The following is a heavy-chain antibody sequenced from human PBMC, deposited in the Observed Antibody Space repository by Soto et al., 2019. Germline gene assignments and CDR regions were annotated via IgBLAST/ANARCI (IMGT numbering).Heavy chain of an antibody. CDR3: ATDGARGYDILTGSKGMDV. V-gene: IGHV1-24*01. CDR2: FDPEDGET. D-gene: IGHD3-9*01. Sequence: QVQLVQSGAEVKKPGASVTVSCKVSGYTLTELSMHWVRQAPGKGLEWMGGFDPEDGETLYAQKFQCRVTMTEDTSTDTAYMELSSLRSEDKVVYYCATDGARGYDILTGSKGMDVWGQGTTVTGSS. CDR1: GYTLTELS. J-gene: IGHJ6*02.